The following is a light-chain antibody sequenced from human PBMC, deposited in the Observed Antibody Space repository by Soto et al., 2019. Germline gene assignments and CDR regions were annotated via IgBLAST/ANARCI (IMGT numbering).Light chain of an antibody. CDR1: TADIGYYTY. CDR3: SSFTRATSWV. CDR2: EVN. V-gene: IGLV2-14*01. J-gene: IGLJ3*02. Sequence: QSVLTQPASVSGSPGQSITLSCTGTTADIGYYTYVSWYQHHPGNAPKLLIYEVNKRPSGVSDRFSASKSGTTASLTISGLRADDEADHYCSSFTRATSWVFGGGTKVTVL.